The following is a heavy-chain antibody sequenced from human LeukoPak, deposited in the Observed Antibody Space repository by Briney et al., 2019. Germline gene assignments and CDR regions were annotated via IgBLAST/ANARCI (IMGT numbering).Heavy chain of an antibody. CDR2: FGSAGDT. Sequence: GGSLRLSCATSGFPFSAYGMHWVRQAPGKGLEWVSAFGSAGDTYYPDAVKGRFTISRDYGKNSLYLQMNSLRPGDTAVYFCVRGALPGDNWYFDLWGRGTLVTVSS. J-gene: IGHJ2*01. CDR1: GFPFSAYG. D-gene: IGHD5-24*01. V-gene: IGHV3-13*01. CDR3: VRGALPGDNWYFDL.